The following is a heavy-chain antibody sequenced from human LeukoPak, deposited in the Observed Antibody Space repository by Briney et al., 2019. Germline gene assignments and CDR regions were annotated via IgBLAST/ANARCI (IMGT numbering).Heavy chain of an antibody. CDR1: GFTFSNYG. Sequence: PGGSLRLSCAASGFTFSNYGINWVRQAPGKGLEWVSSISGGGTYIYYADSMKGRFTVSRDNAKNSLYLQMNSQRAEDTAVYYCAKMMPERFGYCTGGSCSGMDVWGKGTTVTVSS. V-gene: IGHV3-21*01. J-gene: IGHJ6*04. CDR2: ISGGGTYI. CDR3: AKMMPERFGYCTGGSCSGMDV. D-gene: IGHD2-15*01.